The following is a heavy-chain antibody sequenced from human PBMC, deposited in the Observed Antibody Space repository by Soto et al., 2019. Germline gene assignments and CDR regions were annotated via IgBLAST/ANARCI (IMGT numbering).Heavy chain of an antibody. V-gene: IGHV3-64D*08. J-gene: IGHJ1*01. CDR1: GFTFSGYA. Sequence: GGSLRLSCAASGFTFSGYALNWVRQAPGEGLECVSAISSNGGSTYYADSVKGRFTISRDNSKNTLYLQMSSLRAEDTAVYYCVKDYYDSSAGLNQDFQHWGQGTLVTVSS. CDR3: VKDYYDSSAGLNQDFQH. D-gene: IGHD3-22*01. CDR2: ISSNGGST.